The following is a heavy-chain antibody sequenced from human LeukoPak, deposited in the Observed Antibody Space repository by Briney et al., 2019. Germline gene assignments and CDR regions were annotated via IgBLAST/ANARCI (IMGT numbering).Heavy chain of an antibody. CDR2: IKNEGSDK. D-gene: IGHD5-12*01. J-gene: IGHJ4*02. Sequence: PGGSLRLSCEASGFSFSAAWMTWVGQAPGKGLEGVAPIKNEGSDKYYVDSVKGRLTPYRDNAKNLVYLQMNSLRVEDTAVYYCVNLGYSDGGQGTLVTV. CDR3: VNLGYSD. CDR1: GFSFSAAW. V-gene: IGHV3-7*01.